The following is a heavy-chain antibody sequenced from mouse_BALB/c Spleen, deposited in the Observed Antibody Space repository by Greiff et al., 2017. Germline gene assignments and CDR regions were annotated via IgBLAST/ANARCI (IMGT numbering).Heavy chain of an antibody. Sequence: VQLQESGPQLVRPGASVKISCKASGYSFTSYWMHWVKQRPGQGLEWIGMIDPSDSETRLNQKFKDKATLTVDKSSSTAYMQLSSPTSEDSAVYYCARSGHYGNYLFAYWGQGTLVTVSA. CDR3: ARSGHYGNYLFAY. CDR1: GYSFTSYW. CDR2: IDPSDSET. D-gene: IGHD2-1*01. V-gene: IGHV1S126*01. J-gene: IGHJ3*01.